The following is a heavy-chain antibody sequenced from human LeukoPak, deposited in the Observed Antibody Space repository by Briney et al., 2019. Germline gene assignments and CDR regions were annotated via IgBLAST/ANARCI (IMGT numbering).Heavy chain of an antibody. CDR3: ARSPGTVAAHDS. V-gene: IGHV1-2*02. Sequence: ASVKVSCKTSGYSFIDYYIHWVRQAPGQGLEWMGWMNPNRGGTNYAKKFQGRVAMTRDTSVNTAYMDLSGLRSDDTAIYYCARSPGTVAAHDSWGQGTLVTVSS. CDR2: MNPNRGGT. CDR1: GYSFIDYY. D-gene: IGHD1-26*01. J-gene: IGHJ4*02.